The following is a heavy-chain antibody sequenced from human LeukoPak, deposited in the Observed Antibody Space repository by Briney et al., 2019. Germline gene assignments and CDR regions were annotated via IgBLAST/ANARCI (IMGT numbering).Heavy chain of an antibody. J-gene: IGHJ3*01. CDR3: ARPPRDDSSAYYSAFDL. V-gene: IGHV5-51*01. D-gene: IGHD3-22*01. Sequence: GESLKISCKGSGYRFTNYWIGWVRQLPGKGLEWLGIIYPGDSDTRYSPSFQGQVTISADKSISTACPQWSSLKASDTAMYYCARPPRDDSSAYYSAFDLWGQGTMVTVSS. CDR1: GYRFTNYW. CDR2: IYPGDSDT.